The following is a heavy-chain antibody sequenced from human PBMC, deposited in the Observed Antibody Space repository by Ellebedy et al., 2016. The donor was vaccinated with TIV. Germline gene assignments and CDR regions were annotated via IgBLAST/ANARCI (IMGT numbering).Heavy chain of an antibody. Sequence: GESLKISCAASGFTFSTYWMGWVRQAPGKGLEWVANIKEDGSEKHYVDSVKGRFTISRDNAKNALYLQMNTLRAEDTAVYYCARSGSECDYWGQGSLVTVSS. CDR1: GFTFSTYW. V-gene: IGHV3-7*03. J-gene: IGHJ4*02. CDR2: IKEDGSEK. D-gene: IGHD1-26*01. CDR3: ARSGSECDY.